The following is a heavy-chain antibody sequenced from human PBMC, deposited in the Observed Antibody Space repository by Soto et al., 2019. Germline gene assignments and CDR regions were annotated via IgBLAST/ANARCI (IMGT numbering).Heavy chain of an antibody. V-gene: IGHV1-18*01. CDR3: ARDSNVVVPAAPRGWFDP. J-gene: IGHJ5*02. CDR2: ISAYNGNT. D-gene: IGHD2-2*01. CDR1: GYTFTSYG. Sequence: ASVKVSCKASGYTFTSYGISWVRQAPGQGLEWMGWISAYNGNTNYAQKLQGRVTMTTDTSTSTAYMELRSLRSDDTAVYYCARDSNVVVPAAPRGWFDPWGQGTLVTVSS.